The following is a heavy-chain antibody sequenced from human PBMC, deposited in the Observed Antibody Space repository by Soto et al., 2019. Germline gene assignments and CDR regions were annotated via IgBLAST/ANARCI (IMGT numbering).Heavy chain of an antibody. V-gene: IGHV3-53*01. CDR1: GFTVSTNY. J-gene: IGHJ4*02. D-gene: IGHD3-22*01. CDR3: ARTTGFITPGHFDY. CDR2: IYSGGST. Sequence: EVQVVESGGGLIQPGGSLRLSCAASGFTVSTNYMNWVRQAPGKGLEWVSVIYSGGSTYYADSVKGRFTISRDNSKNTLYLQMNSLRAEDTAVYYCARTTGFITPGHFDYWGQGTLVTVSS.